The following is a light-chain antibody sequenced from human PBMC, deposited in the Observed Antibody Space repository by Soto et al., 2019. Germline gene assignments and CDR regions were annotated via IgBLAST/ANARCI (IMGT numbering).Light chain of an antibody. J-gene: IGLJ2*01. V-gene: IGLV2-14*01. Sequence: QAVVTQPASVSGSPGQSITISCTGTSSDVGGYNYVSWYQQHPGKAPKLIIYDVINRPSGVSNRFSGSKSGNTASLTISGLQAEDEADYYCSSYTSSSSVVFGGGTKVTVL. CDR2: DVI. CDR1: SSDVGGYNY. CDR3: SSYTSSSSVV.